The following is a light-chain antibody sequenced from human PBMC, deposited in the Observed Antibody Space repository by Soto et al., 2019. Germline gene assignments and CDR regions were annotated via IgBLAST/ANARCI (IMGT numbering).Light chain of an antibody. CDR3: QEYNNWPRGT. CDR2: GAS. CDR1: QSVNSN. V-gene: IGKV3-15*01. Sequence: ETVMTQSPATLSVSPGERATLSCRASQSVNSNLAWYQQKLGQAPRVLIFGASTRATGIPARFSGSGSGTEFSLTITRLQSEDFAVYYCQEYNNWPRGTFGQGTKVDIK. J-gene: IGKJ1*01.